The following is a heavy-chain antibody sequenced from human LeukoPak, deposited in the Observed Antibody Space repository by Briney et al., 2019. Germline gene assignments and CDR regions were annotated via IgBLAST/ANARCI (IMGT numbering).Heavy chain of an antibody. D-gene: IGHD3-16*01. CDR1: GFTFSSYW. J-gene: IGHJ4*02. CDR2: IKQDGSEK. V-gene: IGHV3-7*01. Sequence: PGGSLRLSCAASGFTFSSYWMSWVRQAPGKGLEWVANIKQDGSEKYYVDSVKGRFTISRDNAKNSPYLQMNSLRAEDTAVYYCARDRGGYYFDYWGQGTLVTVSS. CDR3: ARDRGGYYFDY.